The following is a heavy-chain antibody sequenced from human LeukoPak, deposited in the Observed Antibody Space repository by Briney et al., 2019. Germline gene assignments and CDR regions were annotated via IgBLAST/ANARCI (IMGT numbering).Heavy chain of an antibody. D-gene: IGHD6-19*01. Sequence: ASVKVSCKASGYTFVDYYIQWMRQAPGQGLEWLGWINPNSGGTKYAQKFQGRVTMTRDTSISTAYMELSRLRSDDTAIYYCARDVRSGWYLAGDWFDPWGQGTLVTVSS. CDR2: INPNSGGT. CDR3: ARDVRSGWYLAGDWFDP. V-gene: IGHV1-2*02. J-gene: IGHJ5*02. CDR1: GYTFVDYY.